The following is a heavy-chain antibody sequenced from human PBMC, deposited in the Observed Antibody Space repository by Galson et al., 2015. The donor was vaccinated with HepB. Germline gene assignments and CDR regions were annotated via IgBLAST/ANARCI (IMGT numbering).Heavy chain of an antibody. CDR3: AKRADYGGDPS. CDR1: GFIFSNYA. J-gene: IGHJ5*02. Sequence: SLRLSCAASGFIFSNYAMTWVRQAPGKGLEWVSTISASGGSTYYADSVKGRFTISRDNSKNTLYLQTNRLRDEDTAVYYCAKRADYGGDPSWGQGTLVTVSS. V-gene: IGHV3-23*01. CDR2: ISASGGST. D-gene: IGHD4-23*01.